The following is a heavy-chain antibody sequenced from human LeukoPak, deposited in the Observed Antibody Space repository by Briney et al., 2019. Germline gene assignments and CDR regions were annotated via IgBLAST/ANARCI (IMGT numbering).Heavy chain of an antibody. D-gene: IGHD5-12*01. J-gene: IGHJ4*02. CDR2: IRSKANKYAT. CDR3: TRDIVGSNY. Sequence: GGSLRLSCAASGFTISGSAMHWVRQASGKGLEWVGRIRSKANKYATAYVASVKGRFTISRDDSKNTAYLQMNSLKTEDTAVYYCTRDIVGSNYWGQGTLVTVSS. CDR1: GFTISGSA. V-gene: IGHV3-73*01.